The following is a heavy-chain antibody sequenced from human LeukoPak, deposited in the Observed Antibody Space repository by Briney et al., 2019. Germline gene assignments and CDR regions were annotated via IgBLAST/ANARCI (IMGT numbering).Heavy chain of an antibody. CDR3: ASHMTTVTTFDY. J-gene: IGHJ4*02. Sequence: GGSLRLSCAASGFTVSSNYTSWVRQAPGKGLEWVSVIYSGGSTYYADSVKGRFTISRDNSKNTLYLQMNSLRAEDTAVYYCASHMTTVTTFDYWGQGTLVTVSS. CDR2: IYSGGST. D-gene: IGHD4-17*01. V-gene: IGHV3-53*01. CDR1: GFTVSSNY.